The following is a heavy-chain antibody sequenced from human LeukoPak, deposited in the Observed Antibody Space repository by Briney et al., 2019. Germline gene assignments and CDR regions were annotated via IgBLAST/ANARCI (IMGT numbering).Heavy chain of an antibody. CDR1: GFTFSSYW. CDR2: IKQDGSEK. J-gene: IGHJ4*02. Sequence: PGGSLRLSCAASGFTFSSYWMSWVRQAPGKGLEWVANIKQDGSEKYYVDSVKGRFTISRANAKNSLYLQMNSLRAEDTAVYYCAKGISVPAAIPGDYWGQGTLVTVSS. D-gene: IGHD2-2*02. CDR3: AKGISVPAAIPGDY. V-gene: IGHV3-7*03.